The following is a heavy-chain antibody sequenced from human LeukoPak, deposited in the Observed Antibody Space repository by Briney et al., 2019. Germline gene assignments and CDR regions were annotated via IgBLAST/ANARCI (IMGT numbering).Heavy chain of an antibody. CDR1: GFTFSGYT. Sequence: PGGSLRLSCAASGFTFSGYTMNWVRQAPGKGLEWVSSISTSGSTIYYADSVKGRFTISRDNAKNSLYLQMNSLRAEDTAVYYCAGLGITMIGGVWGKGTTVTISS. V-gene: IGHV3-48*04. CDR2: ISTSGSTI. CDR3: AGLGITMIGGV. D-gene: IGHD3-10*02. J-gene: IGHJ6*04.